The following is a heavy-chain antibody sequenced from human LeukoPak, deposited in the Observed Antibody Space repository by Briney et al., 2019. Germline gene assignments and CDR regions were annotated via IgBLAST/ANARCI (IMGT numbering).Heavy chain of an antibody. CDR2: IYYSGST. V-gene: IGHV4-30-4*08. D-gene: IGHD3-22*01. CDR3: ARLPLGSGSKLNPDRLDY. Sequence: SETLSLTCTVPGGSISSGGYYWSWIRQPPGKGLEWIGYIYYSGSTDYNPSLKSRVTISVDTSKNQFSLKLSSVTAADTAVYYCARLPLGSGSKLNPDRLDYWGQGTLVTVSS. J-gene: IGHJ4*02. CDR1: GGSISSGGYY.